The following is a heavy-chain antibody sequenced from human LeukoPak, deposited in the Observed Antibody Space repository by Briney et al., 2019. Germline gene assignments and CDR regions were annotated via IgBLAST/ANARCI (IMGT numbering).Heavy chain of an antibody. CDR3: AKGKYQLLYRSYFDY. D-gene: IGHD2-2*02. CDR1: GFTFDDYA. Sequence: GRSLRLSCAASGFTFDDYAMHWVRQAPGKGLEWVSGISWNSGSIGYADSVKGRFTISRDNAKNSLYLQMNSLRAEDTALYYCAKGKYQLLYRSYFDYWGQGTLVTVSS. CDR2: ISWNSGSI. J-gene: IGHJ4*02. V-gene: IGHV3-9*01.